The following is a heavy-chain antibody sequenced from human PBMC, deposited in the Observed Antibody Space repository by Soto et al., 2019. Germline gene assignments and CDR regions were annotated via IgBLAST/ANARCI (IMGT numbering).Heavy chain of an antibody. V-gene: IGHV1-69*12. J-gene: IGHJ5*02. Sequence: QVQLVQSGAEVKKPGSSVNVSCKTSGATFGNTAVTWVRQATGQGLEWMGGIVPMFGTANYAQKFQGRVTITADESTNTAYMELSSLRSDDTAVYYCARDGDPGYAFWSGPLGGGRFDPWGQGTLVTVSS. CDR2: IVPMFGTA. D-gene: IGHD3-3*01. CDR3: ARDGDPGYAFWSGPLGGGRFDP. CDR1: GATFGNTA.